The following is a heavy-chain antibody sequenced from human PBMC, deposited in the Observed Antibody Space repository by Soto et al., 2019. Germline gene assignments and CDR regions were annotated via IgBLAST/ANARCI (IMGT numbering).Heavy chain of an antibody. CDR1: WFTVSSDY. V-gene: IGHV3-53*01. D-gene: IGHD6-13*01. Sequence: RGGSLRLSCAASWFTVSSDYMCWIRQSTGKGLEWVSVIYSGGSTYYADSVKGRFTISRDNSKNTLYLQMNSLRAEDTAVYYCAGDSSSWSNFDYWGQGTLVTVSS. J-gene: IGHJ4*02. CDR2: IYSGGST. CDR3: AGDSSSWSNFDY.